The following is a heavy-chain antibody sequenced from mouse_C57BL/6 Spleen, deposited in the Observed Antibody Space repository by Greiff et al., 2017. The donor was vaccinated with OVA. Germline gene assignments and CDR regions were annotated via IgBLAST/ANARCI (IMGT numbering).Heavy chain of an antibody. V-gene: IGHV5-4*01. CDR1: GFTFSSYA. CDR3: ARDGITTVVAPMDY. Sequence: EVHLVESGGGLVKPGGSLKLSCAASGFTFSSYAMSWVRQTPEKRLEWVATISDGGSYTYYPDNGKGRFTISRDNAKNNLYLQMSHLKSEDTAMYYCARDGITTVVAPMDYWGQGTSVTVSS. CDR2: ISDGGSYT. D-gene: IGHD1-1*01. J-gene: IGHJ4*01.